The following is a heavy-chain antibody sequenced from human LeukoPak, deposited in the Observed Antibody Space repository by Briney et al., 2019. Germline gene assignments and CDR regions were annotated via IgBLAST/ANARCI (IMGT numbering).Heavy chain of an antibody. D-gene: IGHD3-10*01. V-gene: IGHV3-48*04. J-gene: IGHJ4*02. Sequence: AGGSLSLSCAVSGFTFRSYNMNWVPQASGKGLEWVYYISNCSTTIYYAESVRGRFTISRDNAKNTLYLPMNSQIAEATAVYYWARGGFGELFSCDYWGEGTLVTVSS. CDR1: GFTFRSYN. CDR2: ISNCSTTI. CDR3: ARGGFGELFSCDY.